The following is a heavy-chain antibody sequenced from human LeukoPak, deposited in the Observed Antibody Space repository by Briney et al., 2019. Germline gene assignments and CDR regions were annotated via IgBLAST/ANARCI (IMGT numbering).Heavy chain of an antibody. D-gene: IGHD5-18*01. Sequence: PSETLSLTCTVSGGSISSHYWSWIRQPPGKGLEWIGYIYYSGSTNYNPSLKSRVTISVDTSKNQFSLKLCSVTAADTAVYYCARDGYDAFDIWAKGQWSPSLQ. V-gene: IGHV4-59*11. J-gene: IGHJ3*02. CDR1: GGSISSHY. CDR3: ARDGYDAFDI. CDR2: IYYSGST.